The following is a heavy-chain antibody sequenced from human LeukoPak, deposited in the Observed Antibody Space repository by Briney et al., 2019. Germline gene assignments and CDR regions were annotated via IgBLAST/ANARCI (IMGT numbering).Heavy chain of an antibody. CDR3: AKDTVASSFDH. Sequence: GGSLRLSCAGSGFTLSSDWVHWVRQVPGKGLVWVARISRESDGSDTNYEDSVKRLFSISRDRATNTVHLQMNSLRAEDTAVYYCAKDTVASSFDHWGQGTLVTVSS. V-gene: IGHV3-74*01. J-gene: IGHJ4*02. CDR2: ISRESDGSDT. CDR1: GFTLSSDW. D-gene: IGHD5-12*01.